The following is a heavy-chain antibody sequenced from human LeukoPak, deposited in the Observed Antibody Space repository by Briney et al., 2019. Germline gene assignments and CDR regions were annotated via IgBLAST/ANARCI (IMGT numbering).Heavy chain of an antibody. CDR3: VREAGYCAPVCLRSNWFDP. J-gene: IGHJ5*02. CDR2: ISNGKT. D-gene: IGHD2-15*01. V-gene: IGHV3-23*01. CDR1: GFPFSSHA. Sequence: PGGSLRLSRAASGFPFSSHAMSWVRQPPGKGLEWVAAISNGKTYYADSVRGRFTISRDDSKNTVYLHMNSLRDEDTALYYCVREAGYCAPVCLRSNWFDPWGQGTLVTVSS.